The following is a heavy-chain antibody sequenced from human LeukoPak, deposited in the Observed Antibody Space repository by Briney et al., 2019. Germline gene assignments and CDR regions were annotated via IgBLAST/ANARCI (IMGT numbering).Heavy chain of an antibody. CDR1: GFTFDDYG. D-gene: IGHD3-10*01. CDR3: AKGKNTGSYLSHVDY. Sequence: QPGGSLRLSCAASGFTFDDYGMSWVRQAPGKGLEWVSGINWNGGSTVYADSVKGRFIISRDNSKNSLYLQMNSLRTEDTALYYCAKGKNTGSYLSHVDYWGQGTLVTVSS. V-gene: IGHV3-20*04. J-gene: IGHJ4*02. CDR2: INWNGGST.